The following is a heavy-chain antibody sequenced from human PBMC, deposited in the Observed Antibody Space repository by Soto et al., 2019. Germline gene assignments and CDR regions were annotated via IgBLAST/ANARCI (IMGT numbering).Heavy chain of an antibody. D-gene: IGHD3-9*01. V-gene: IGHV3-49*03. J-gene: IGHJ4*02. CDR2: IRSKAYGGTT. CDR3: TRDGPADDILTGRPFDY. CDR1: GFTFGDYA. Sequence: LRLSCTASGFTFGDYAMSWFRQAPGKGLEWVGFIRSKAYGGTTEYAASVKGRFTISRDDSKSIAYLQMNSLKTEDTAVYYCTRDGPADDILTGRPFDYWGQGTLVTVS.